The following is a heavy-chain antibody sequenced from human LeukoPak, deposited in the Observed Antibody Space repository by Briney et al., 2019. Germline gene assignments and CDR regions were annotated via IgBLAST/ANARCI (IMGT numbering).Heavy chain of an antibody. CDR3: AKEGGYSYGPLDYYYGMDV. D-gene: IGHD5-18*01. CDR1: GFTFSSYG. Sequence: PGRSLRLSCAASGFTFSSYGMHWFRQAPGKGLEWVAVISYDGSNKYYADSVKGRFTISRDNSKNTLYLQMNSLRAEDTAVYYCAKEGGYSYGPLDYYYGMDVWGQGTTVTVSS. V-gene: IGHV3-30*18. CDR2: ISYDGSNK. J-gene: IGHJ6*02.